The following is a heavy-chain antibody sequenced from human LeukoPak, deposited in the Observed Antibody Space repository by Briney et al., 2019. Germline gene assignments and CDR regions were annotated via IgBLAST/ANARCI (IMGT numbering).Heavy chain of an antibody. D-gene: IGHD1-26*01. V-gene: IGHV1-69-2*01. Sequence: ASVKVSCKASGYSFTDHYMHWVQQAPGKGLEWMGRVDPEDGETIYAEKFQGRVTIAADTSTDTAYMELSSLRSEDTAEYHCAAGPNRMGATTYWGQGTLVTVSS. J-gene: IGHJ4*02. CDR3: AAGPNRMGATTY. CDR2: VDPEDGET. CDR1: GYSFTDHY.